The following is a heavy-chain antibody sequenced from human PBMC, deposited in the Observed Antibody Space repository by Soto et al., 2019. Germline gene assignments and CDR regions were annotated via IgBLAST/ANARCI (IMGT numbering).Heavy chain of an antibody. CDR3: AKDLDSSTWSFDY. D-gene: IGHD6-13*01. J-gene: IGHJ4*02. CDR1: GFTFSSYA. V-gene: IGHV3-23*01. Sequence: EVQLLESGGGLAQPGGSLRLSCTASGFTFSSYAMSWVRQAPGKGLEWVSSISSNGGSTYYADSVKGRFTIARDNSKNTQYLQTNSLRAEDTAVYYCAKDLDSSTWSFDYWGQGTLVTDSS. CDR2: ISSNGGST.